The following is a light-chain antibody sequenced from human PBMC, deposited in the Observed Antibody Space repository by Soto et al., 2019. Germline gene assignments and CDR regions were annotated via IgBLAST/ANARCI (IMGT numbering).Light chain of an antibody. J-gene: IGLJ3*02. CDR1: TSNIGTFY. CDR2: RND. V-gene: IGLV1-47*01. Sequence: QSVLTQPPSTSSTPGQTVTISCSGSTSNIGTFYVYWYQHLPGTAPKLLIYRNDQRPSGVPDRFSGSKSATSASLAISGLRSEDEADYYCAAWDDSLSGWVFGGGTKVTVL. CDR3: AAWDDSLSGWV.